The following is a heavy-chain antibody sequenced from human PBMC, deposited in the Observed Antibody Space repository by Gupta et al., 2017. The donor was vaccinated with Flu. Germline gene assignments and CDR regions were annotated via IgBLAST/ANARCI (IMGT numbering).Heavy chain of an antibody. CDR2: ISGSGGNT. CDR1: GFNFGTHA. J-gene: IGHJ6*02. Sequence: EVQLLESGGGLEQPGGSLRLSCVASGFNFGTHAMSWVRQAPGKGLQWVSTISGSGGNTYYADSVKGQFTISRDNSKSTVYLQMDSLRAEDTAVYYCAKTLASCGGDCYSSRYGMHVWGQGTTVTVSS. CDR3: AKTLASCGGDCYSSRYGMHV. D-gene: IGHD2-21*02. V-gene: IGHV3-23*01.